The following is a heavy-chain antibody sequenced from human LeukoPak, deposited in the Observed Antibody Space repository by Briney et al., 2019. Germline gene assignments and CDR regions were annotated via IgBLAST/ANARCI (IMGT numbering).Heavy chain of an antibody. J-gene: IGHJ3*02. CDR1: GGSISSSSYY. Sequence: SETLSLTCTVSGGSISSSSYYWGWIRQPPGKGLEWIGSIYYSGSTNYNPSLKSRVTISVDTSKNQFSLKLSSVTAADTAVYYCARGKYSAKYGSGSYYNRNGAFDIWGQGTMVTVSS. CDR2: IYYSGST. D-gene: IGHD3-10*01. V-gene: IGHV4-39*07. CDR3: ARGKYSAKYGSGSYYNRNGAFDI.